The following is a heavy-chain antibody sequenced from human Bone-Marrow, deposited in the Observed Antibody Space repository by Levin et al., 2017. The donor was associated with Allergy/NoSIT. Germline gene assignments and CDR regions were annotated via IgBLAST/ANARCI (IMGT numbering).Heavy chain of an antibody. CDR2: IKSKTDGGTT. V-gene: IGHV3-15*01. CDR3: TTDLRGVLRFLEWLLPRRYFDY. J-gene: IGHJ4*02. CDR1: GFTFSNAW. D-gene: IGHD3-3*01. Sequence: GGSLRLSCAASGFTFSNAWMSWVRQAPGKGLEWVGRIKSKTDGGTTDYAAPVKGRFTISRDDSKNTLYLQMNSLKTEDTAVYYCTTDLRGVLRFLEWLLPRRYFDYWGQGTLVTVSS.